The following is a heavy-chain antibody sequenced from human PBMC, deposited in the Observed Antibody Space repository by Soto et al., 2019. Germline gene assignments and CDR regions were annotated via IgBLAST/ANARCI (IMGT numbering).Heavy chain of an antibody. CDR3: ATLPGLYYYCYGMDV. CDR2: IDPSDSYT. Sequence: PGESLKISCKGSGYSFTSYWISWVRQMPGKGLEWMGRIDPSDSYTNYSPSFQGHVTISADKSITTAYLQWSSLKASDTAMYYCATLPGLYYYCYGMDVWGQGTTVTV. J-gene: IGHJ6*02. V-gene: IGHV5-10-1*01. CDR1: GYSFTSYW.